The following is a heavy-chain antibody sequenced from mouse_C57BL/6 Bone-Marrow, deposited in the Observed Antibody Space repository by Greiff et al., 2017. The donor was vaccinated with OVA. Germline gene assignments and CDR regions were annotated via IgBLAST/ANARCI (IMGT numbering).Heavy chain of an antibody. D-gene: IGHD1-1*01. CDR3: SSHGTPFYYAMDY. V-gene: IGHV1-49*01. CDR2: FTMYSDAT. CDR1: YFAFMASA. J-gene: IGHJ4*01. Sequence: LQQSGAELVRPGSSVKLSCKDSYFAFMASAMHWVKQRPGHGLEWIGSFTMYSDATEYSENFKGKATLTANTSSSTAYMELSSLTSEDSAVYSSSSHGTPFYYAMDYWGQGTSVTVSS.